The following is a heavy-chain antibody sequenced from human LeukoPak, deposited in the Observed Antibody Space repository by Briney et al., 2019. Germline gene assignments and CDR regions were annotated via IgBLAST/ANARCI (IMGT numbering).Heavy chain of an antibody. J-gene: IGHJ6*02. D-gene: IGHD4-17*01. V-gene: IGHV1-18*01. Sequence: GASAKVSCKASGYTFTSYGISWVRQAPGQGLEWMGWISAYNGNTNYAQKLQGRVTMTTDTSTSTAYMELRSLRSDDTAVYYCARSPSYGDYSFYGKDVWGQGTTVTVSS. CDR1: GYTFTSYG. CDR2: ISAYNGNT. CDR3: ARSPSYGDYSFYGKDV.